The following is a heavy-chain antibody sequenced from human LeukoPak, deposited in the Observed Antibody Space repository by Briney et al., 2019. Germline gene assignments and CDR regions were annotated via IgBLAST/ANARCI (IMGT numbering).Heavy chain of an antibody. CDR2: IYTGGNT. CDR1: GGSISNYY. D-gene: IGHD3-10*01. V-gene: IGHV4-4*07. J-gene: IGHJ5*02. Sequence: PETLSLTCTVSGGSISNYYWSWIRQPAGKGLEWIGRIYTGGNTNYNPSLKSRVTMSVDTSKNQFSLKLGSVTAADTAAYYCAREDGSGPNWFDPWGKGTLVTVSS. CDR3: AREDGSGPNWFDP.